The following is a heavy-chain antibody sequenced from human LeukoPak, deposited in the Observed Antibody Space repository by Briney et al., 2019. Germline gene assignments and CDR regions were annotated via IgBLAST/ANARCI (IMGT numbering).Heavy chain of an antibody. J-gene: IGHJ4*02. CDR2: INHSGST. D-gene: IGHD3-16*01. Sequence: SETLSLTCAVYVGSFSGYYWSWIRQPPGKALEWIGEINHSGSTNYNPSLKSRVTISVDTSKNQFSLRVNSVTAADTAVYYCARGRRDMRYWGQGTLVTVSS. CDR1: VGSFSGYY. CDR3: ARGRRDMRY. V-gene: IGHV4-34*01.